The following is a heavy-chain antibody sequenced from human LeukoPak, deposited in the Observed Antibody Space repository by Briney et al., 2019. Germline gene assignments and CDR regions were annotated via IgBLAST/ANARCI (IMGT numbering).Heavy chain of an antibody. J-gene: IGHJ4*02. D-gene: IGHD2-21*02. CDR2: IKQDGSDK. CDR3: AKDLPTKCRGDCPSDY. V-gene: IGHV3-7*05. Sequence: GGSLRLSCAASGFTFSSYWMSWVRQAPGKGLEWVANIKQDGSDKYYVDSVKGRFTISRDNAKNSLYLQMNSLRVEDTAVYYCAKDLPTKCRGDCPSDYWGQGTLVTVSS. CDR1: GFTFSSYW.